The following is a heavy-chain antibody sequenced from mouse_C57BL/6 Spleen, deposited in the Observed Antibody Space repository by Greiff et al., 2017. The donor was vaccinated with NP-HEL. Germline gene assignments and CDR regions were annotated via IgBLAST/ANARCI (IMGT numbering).Heavy chain of an antibody. CDR1: GFTFSSYA. J-gene: IGHJ3*01. V-gene: IGHV5-4*01. Sequence: DVQLVESGGGLVKPGGSLKLSCAASGFTFSSYAMSWVRQTPEKRLEWVATISDGGSYTYYPDNVKGRFTISRDNAKNNLYLQMSHLKSEDTAMYYCARDPYDYESSWFAYWGQGTLVTVSA. D-gene: IGHD2-4*01. CDR2: ISDGGSYT. CDR3: ARDPYDYESSWFAY.